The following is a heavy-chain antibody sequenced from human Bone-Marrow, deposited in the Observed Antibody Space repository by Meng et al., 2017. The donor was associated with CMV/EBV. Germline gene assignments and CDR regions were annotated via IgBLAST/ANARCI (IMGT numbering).Heavy chain of an antibody. V-gene: IGHV3-53*01. CDR3: ARYGEQWLVLYGMDV. CDR1: GFTVSTHY. D-gene: IGHD6-19*01. CDR2: ISGSGGST. J-gene: IGHJ6*02. Sequence: GESLKISCAASGFTVSTHYMSWVRQAPGKGLEWVSVISGSGGSTYYADSVKGRFTISRDNSKNTLYLQMNSLRAEDTAVYYCARYGEQWLVLYGMDVWGQGTTVTVSS.